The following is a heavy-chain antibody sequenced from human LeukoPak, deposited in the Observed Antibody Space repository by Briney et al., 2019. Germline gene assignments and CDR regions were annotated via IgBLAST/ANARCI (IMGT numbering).Heavy chain of an antibody. D-gene: IGHD1-26*01. J-gene: IGHJ4*02. CDR3: ARFLSSGLDY. CDR1: GGSFSGYY. CDR2: INHSGST. V-gene: IGHV4-34*01. Sequence: SETLSLTCAVYGGSFSGYYWSWIRQPPGKGLEWIGEINHSGSTNYNPSLKSRVTISVDTSKNQFSLKLSSVTAADTAVYYCARFLSSGLDYWGQGTLVTVSS.